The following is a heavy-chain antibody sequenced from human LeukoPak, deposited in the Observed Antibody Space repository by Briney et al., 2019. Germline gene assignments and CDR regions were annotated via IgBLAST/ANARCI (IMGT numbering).Heavy chain of an antibody. CDR2: INPNSGGT. V-gene: IGHV1-2*04. J-gene: IGHJ4*02. CDR3: ARDVYYGSGSYYWDY. Sequence: ASVKVSCKASGYTFTGYYMHWVRQAPGQGLEWMGWINPNSGGTNYAQKFQGWVTMTRDTSISTAYMELSRLRSDDTAVYYCARDVYYGSGSYYWDYWGQGTVVTVSS. CDR1: GYTFTGYY. D-gene: IGHD3-10*01.